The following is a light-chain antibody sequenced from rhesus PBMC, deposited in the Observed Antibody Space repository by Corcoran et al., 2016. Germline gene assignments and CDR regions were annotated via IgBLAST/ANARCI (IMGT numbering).Light chain of an antibody. CDR2: YVS. CDR1: EGISNY. V-gene: IGKV6-47*02. CDR3: QQGNKHPMYS. J-gene: IGKJ2*01. Sequence: DIVMTQSPAFVSVTSGEKVTITFQASEGISNYLHRHQQKPGQTPKLFSQYVSQSIPGVPPRFTGSGSGTDFTLPLSSLEVEDAATYCCQQGNKHPMYSFGQGTRVEIK.